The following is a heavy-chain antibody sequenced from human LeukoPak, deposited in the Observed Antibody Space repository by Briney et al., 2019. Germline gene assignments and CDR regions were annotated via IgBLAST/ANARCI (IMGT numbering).Heavy chain of an antibody. Sequence: GGSLRLSCAASGFTFSSYGMHWVRQAPSKGLEWVAIIRYDGSNKYYADSVKGRFTISRDNSKNTLYLQMNSLRAEDTAVYYCAKDGAVTSYYYYMDVWGKGTTVTISS. CDR3: AKDGAVTSYYYYMDV. V-gene: IGHV3-30*02. J-gene: IGHJ6*03. D-gene: IGHD4-23*01. CDR1: GFTFSSYG. CDR2: IRYDGSNK.